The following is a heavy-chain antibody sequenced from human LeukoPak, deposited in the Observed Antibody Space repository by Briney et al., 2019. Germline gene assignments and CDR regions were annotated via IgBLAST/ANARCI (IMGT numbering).Heavy chain of an antibody. CDR2: INQDGSEK. CDR1: GFTFINYW. V-gene: IGHV3-7*01. J-gene: IGHJ3*02. CDR3: ARDSPLSFDI. Sequence: GGSLRLSCAASGFTFINYWMTWVRQAPGKGLEWVAHINQDGSEKYYVDSVQGRFTISRDNTNNSLYLQMNSLRADDTAVYYCARDSPLSFDIWGQGTMVTVSS.